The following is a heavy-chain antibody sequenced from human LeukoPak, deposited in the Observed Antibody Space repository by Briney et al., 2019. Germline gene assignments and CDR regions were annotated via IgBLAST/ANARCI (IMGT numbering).Heavy chain of an antibody. CDR1: GGSFSGYY. CDR2: INHSGST. CDR3: ARKRRNPGSSQEIDY. Sequence: SETLSLTCAVYGGSFSGYYWSWLRQPPGKGLEWIGEINHSGSTNYNPSLKSRVTISVDTSKNQFSLKLSSVTAADTAVYYCARKRRNPGSSQEIDYWGQGTLVTVSS. J-gene: IGHJ4*02. D-gene: IGHD1-1*01. V-gene: IGHV4-34*01.